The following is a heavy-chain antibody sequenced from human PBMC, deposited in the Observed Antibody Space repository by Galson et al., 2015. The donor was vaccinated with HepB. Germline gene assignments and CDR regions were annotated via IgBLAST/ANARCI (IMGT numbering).Heavy chain of an antibody. CDR3: ARRISLVRGIITKPDYYYGMDV. J-gene: IGHJ6*02. Sequence: SLRLSCAASGFTFSSYWMHWVRQAPGKGLEWVAHITQDGSSKYYVDSVKGRFTISRDNAKDSVYLQLDSLRAEDTAVYYCARRISLVRGIITKPDYYYGMDVWGQGTTVTVAS. CDR1: GFTFSSYW. V-gene: IGHV3-7*03. D-gene: IGHD3-10*01. CDR2: ITQDGSSK.